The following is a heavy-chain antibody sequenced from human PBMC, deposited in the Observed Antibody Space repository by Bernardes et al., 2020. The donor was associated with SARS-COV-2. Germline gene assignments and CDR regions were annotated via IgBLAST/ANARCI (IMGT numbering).Heavy chain of an antibody. Sequence: GGSLRLSCAASGFTFSTYGMHWLRQAPGKGLEWVAVIWYDGSNKYYADSVKGRFTISRDNSKNTLYLHMNSLRAEDTAVYYCARVAGGVWGQGTLVTVSS. D-gene: IGHD2-8*01. J-gene: IGHJ4*02. CDR1: GFTFSTYG. V-gene: IGHV3-33*01. CDR2: IWYDGSNK. CDR3: ARVAGGV.